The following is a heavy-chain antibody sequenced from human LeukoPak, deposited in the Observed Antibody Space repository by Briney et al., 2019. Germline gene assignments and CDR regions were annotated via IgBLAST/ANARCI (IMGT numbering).Heavy chain of an antibody. CDR3: ARLGDSSSWYSRGYYYYMDV. Sequence: SETLSLTCTVSGGSISTSSYYWGWVRQPPGKGLEWIGNIFYSGSTYYSPSLKSRVTISLDTSRNQFSLKLSSVTAADTAVYYCARLGDSSSWYSRGYYYYMDVWGKGTTVTISS. V-gene: IGHV4-39*01. J-gene: IGHJ6*03. D-gene: IGHD6-13*01. CDR2: IFYSGST. CDR1: GGSISTSSYY.